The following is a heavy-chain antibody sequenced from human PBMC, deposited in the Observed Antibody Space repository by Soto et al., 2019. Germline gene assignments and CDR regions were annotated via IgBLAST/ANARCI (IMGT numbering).Heavy chain of an antibody. V-gene: IGHV4-39*01. CDR1: SGSISSSSYY. D-gene: IGHD3-22*01. Sequence: SETLSLTCTISSGSISSSSYYWGWIRQPPGKWLEWIGSIYYSGSTYYTPSLKSRVTISLDTSKNQFSLKLSSVTAADTAVYYCARPKMDYDSTGYYFDYWGQGTLVTVS. J-gene: IGHJ4*02. CDR2: IYYSGST. CDR3: ARPKMDYDSTGYYFDY.